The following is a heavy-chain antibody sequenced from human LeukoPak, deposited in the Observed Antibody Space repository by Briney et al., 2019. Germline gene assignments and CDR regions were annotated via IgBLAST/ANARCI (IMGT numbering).Heavy chain of an antibody. CDR1: GFMFTSYW. CDR2: IKEDGSDK. CDR3: GTSRDTAIEM. D-gene: IGHD5-18*01. Sequence: PGGCLRLSCAASGFMFTSYWMTWVRQAPGKGLEWVANIKEDGSDKYYADSVKGRFTISRDNAKRSVYLQMNSLRAEDAAVYYCGTSRDTAIEMGGQGTLVTVSS. J-gene: IGHJ4*02. V-gene: IGHV3-7*01.